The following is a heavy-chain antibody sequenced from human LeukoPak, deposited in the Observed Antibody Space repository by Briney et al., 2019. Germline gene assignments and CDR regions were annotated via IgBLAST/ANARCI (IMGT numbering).Heavy chain of an antibody. D-gene: IGHD3-9*01. CDR1: GGSISSYY. CDR2: IYTSGST. J-gene: IGHJ6*03. V-gene: IGHV4-4*07. CDR3: ARDRLGSGYYYYYMDV. Sequence: SETLSLTCTVSGGSISSYYWSWIRQPAGKGLEWIGRIYTSGSTNYNPSLKSRVTISVDTSKNQFSLKLSSVTAADTAVYYCARDRLGSGYYYYYMDVWGKGTTVTVSS.